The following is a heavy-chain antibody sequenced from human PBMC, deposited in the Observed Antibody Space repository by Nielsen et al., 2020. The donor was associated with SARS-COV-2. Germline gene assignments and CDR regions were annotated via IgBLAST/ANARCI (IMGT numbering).Heavy chain of an antibody. CDR1: GFAFYSYG. CDR3: ARGGLRLGESFIA. D-gene: IGHD3-16*01. J-gene: IGHJ5*02. Sequence: GGSLRLSCAASGFAFYSYGFHWVRQAPGKGLEWVAAIAYDGDTKYYADSVRGRFTFSRDGSKTTLYLQMNSLTADDTAVYYCARGGLRLGESFIAWGQGTLVSVSA. CDR2: IAYDGDTK. V-gene: IGHV3-30-3*01.